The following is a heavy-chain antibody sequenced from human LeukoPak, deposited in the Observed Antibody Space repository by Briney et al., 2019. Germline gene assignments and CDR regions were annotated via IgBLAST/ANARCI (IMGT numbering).Heavy chain of an antibody. J-gene: IGHJ5*02. CDR3: ARHHYDILTGYGNWFDP. CDR1: GGSISSGGYS. Sequence: SETLSLTCAVSGGSISSGGYSWSWIRQPPGKGLEWIGYIYYSGSTNYNPSLKSRVTISVDTSKNQFSLKLSSVTAADTAVYYCARHHYDILTGYGNWFDPWGQGTLVTVSS. D-gene: IGHD3-9*01. V-gene: IGHV4-61*08. CDR2: IYYSGST.